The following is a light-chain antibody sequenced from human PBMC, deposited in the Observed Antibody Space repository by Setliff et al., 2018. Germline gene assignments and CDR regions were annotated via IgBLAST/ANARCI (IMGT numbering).Light chain of an antibody. CDR1: SSDVGGYNH. Sequence: QSVLAQPASVFGSPGQSITISCTGGSSDVGGYNHVSWYQQHPGKAPKLMIYDVGKRPSGVSNRFSGSKSGNTAPLTISGLQAEDEADYYCSSYTGSNSHVFGTGTKVTVL. CDR2: DVG. CDR3: SSYTGSNSHV. V-gene: IGLV2-14*01. J-gene: IGLJ1*01.